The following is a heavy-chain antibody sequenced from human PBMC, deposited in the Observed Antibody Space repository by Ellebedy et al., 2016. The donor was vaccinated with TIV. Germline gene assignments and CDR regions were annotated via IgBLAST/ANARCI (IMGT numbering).Heavy chain of an antibody. Sequence: GESLKISXAASELTFSGSAIYWVRQASGKGLEWVGRIRSKANNYATTYAASVKGRFTISRDDSKNTAYLQMNSLNTEDTAVYYCTSYCSRTSCYAFDIWGQGTMVTVSS. D-gene: IGHD2-2*01. CDR1: ELTFSGSA. J-gene: IGHJ3*02. CDR2: IRSKANNYAT. V-gene: IGHV3-73*01. CDR3: TSYCSRTSCYAFDI.